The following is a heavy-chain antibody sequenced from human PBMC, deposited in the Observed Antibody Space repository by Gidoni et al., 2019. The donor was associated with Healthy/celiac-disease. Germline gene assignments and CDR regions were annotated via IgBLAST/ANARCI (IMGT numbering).Heavy chain of an antibody. Sequence: QVQRVQSGAEVKKPGSSVKVSCKAAGGTFSSDAISWVRQAPGQGLEWMGGIIPIFGTATYAQKFQGRVTITADKSTSTAYMELSSLRSEDTAVYYCARVAVDIVAISYFDYWGQGTLVTVSS. J-gene: IGHJ4*02. D-gene: IGHD5-12*01. V-gene: IGHV1-69*06. CDR2: IIPIFGTA. CDR3: ARVAVDIVAISYFDY. CDR1: GGTFSSDA.